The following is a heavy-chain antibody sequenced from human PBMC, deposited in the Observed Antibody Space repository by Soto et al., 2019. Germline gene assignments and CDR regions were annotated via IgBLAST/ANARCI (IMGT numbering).Heavy chain of an antibody. J-gene: IGHJ3*02. D-gene: IGHD3-22*01. CDR1: GGSISSGGYY. CDR2: IYFRGNT. Sequence: SETLSLTCTVSGGSISSGGYYWSWIRQHPGKGLEWIGNIYFRGNTYYSPSLESRLTISVDTSKNQFSLKLTSVTAADTAVYYCAREGGSYDSGGYLIRGAFDIWGQGTMVTVSS. V-gene: IGHV4-31*03. CDR3: AREGGSYDSGGYLIRGAFDI.